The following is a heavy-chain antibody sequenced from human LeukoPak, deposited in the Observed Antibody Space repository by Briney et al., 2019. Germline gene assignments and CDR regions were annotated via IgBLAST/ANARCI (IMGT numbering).Heavy chain of an antibody. Sequence: GESLKISCKGSGYSFTSYWISWVRQMPGKGLEWMGRIDPSDSYTNYSPSFQGHVTISADKSISTAYLQWSSLKASDTAMYYCARHAGKVGSGWYKNYWGQGTLVTVSS. V-gene: IGHV5-10-1*01. CDR1: GYSFTSYW. CDR3: ARHAGKVGSGWYKNY. D-gene: IGHD6-19*01. CDR2: IDPSDSYT. J-gene: IGHJ4*02.